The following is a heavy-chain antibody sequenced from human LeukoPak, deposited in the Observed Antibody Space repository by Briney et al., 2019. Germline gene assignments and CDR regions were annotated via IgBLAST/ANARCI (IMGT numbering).Heavy chain of an antibody. CDR2: IIPIFGTA. D-gene: IGHD1-26*01. Sequence: ASVRVSCKASGYSFSAYTVSWVRQAPGQGLEWMGGIIPIFGTANYAQKFQGRVTITADESTSTAYMELSSLRSEDTAVYYCARDVPGDIVGAHTNWFDPCVQGTLVIV. V-gene: IGHV1-69*13. J-gene: IGHJ5*02. CDR3: ARDVPGDIVGAHTNWFDP. CDR1: GYSFSAYT.